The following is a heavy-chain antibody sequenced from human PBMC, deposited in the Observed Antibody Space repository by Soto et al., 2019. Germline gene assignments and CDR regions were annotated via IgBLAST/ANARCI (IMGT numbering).Heavy chain of an antibody. CDR3: ARAVGFLEWFSAFDI. V-gene: IGHV4-59*01. J-gene: IGHJ3*02. CDR2: IYYSGST. D-gene: IGHD3-3*01. CDR1: GGSISSYY. Sequence: PSETLSLTCTVSGGSISSYYWSWIRQPPGKGLEWIGYIYYSGSTNYNPSLKSRVTISVDTSKNQFSLKLSSVTAADTAVYYCARAVGFLEWFSAFDIWGQGTMVTVSS.